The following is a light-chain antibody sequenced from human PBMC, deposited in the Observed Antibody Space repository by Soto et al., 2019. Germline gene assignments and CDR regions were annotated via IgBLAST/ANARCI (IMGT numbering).Light chain of an antibody. Sequence: QSVLTQPPSASGTPGQRVTISCSGSSSSIGSNYVYWYQQLPGTTPXXXXXXXXXRXXGXPERLSGSKSGSSESLPISLLPSEDEADYYCASWEVSLSGLYVFGPGTQDHVL. J-gene: IGLJ1*01. CDR2: XXX. CDR3: ASWEVSLSGLYV. CDR1: SSSIGSNY. V-gene: IGLV1-47*02.